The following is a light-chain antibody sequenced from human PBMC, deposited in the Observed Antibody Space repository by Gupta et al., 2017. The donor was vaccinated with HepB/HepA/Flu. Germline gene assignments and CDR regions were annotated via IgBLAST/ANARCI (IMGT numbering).Light chain of an antibody. CDR1: QRVLYNSNNKNY. V-gene: IGKV4-1*01. Sequence: IVMTQSPASLAVSLGERATINCKSSQRVLYNSNNKNYLSWYQQKAGQPPKMLISWASTRESGVPDRFIGSGSGTDFTLTISSRLAEDVAVYYCHQYYSFPPTSGPGTKVQIK. J-gene: IGKJ3*01. CDR2: WAS. CDR3: HQYYSFPPT.